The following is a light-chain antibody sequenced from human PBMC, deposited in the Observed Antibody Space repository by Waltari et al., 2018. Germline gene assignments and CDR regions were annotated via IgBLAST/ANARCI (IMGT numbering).Light chain of an antibody. CDR1: QSISTN. J-gene: IGKJ2*01. CDR2: DTS. CDR3: QQYNNWPPLYT. Sequence: EIVMTQSPATLSMSPGERAILSCRASQSISTNLAWYQQRPGQAPRLLIYDTSTRATGIPVKFSGSGSGTEFTLTISDLQPEDFAVYYCQQYNNWPPLYTFGQGTKLDIK. V-gene: IGKV3-15*01.